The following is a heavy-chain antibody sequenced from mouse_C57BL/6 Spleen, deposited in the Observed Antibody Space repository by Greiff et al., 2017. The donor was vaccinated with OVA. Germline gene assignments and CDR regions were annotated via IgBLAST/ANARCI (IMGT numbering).Heavy chain of an antibody. J-gene: IGHJ2*01. D-gene: IGHD3-2*02. V-gene: IGHV5-17*01. CDR2: ISSGSSTI. Sequence: EVHLVEPGGGLVKPGGSLKLSCAASGFTFSDYGMHWVRQAPEKGLEWVAYISSGSSTIYYADTVKGRFTISRDNATNTLFLQMTSLRSEDTAMYYCARPAQATPYCFDYWGQGTTLTVSS. CDR3: ARPAQATPYCFDY. CDR1: GFTFSDYG.